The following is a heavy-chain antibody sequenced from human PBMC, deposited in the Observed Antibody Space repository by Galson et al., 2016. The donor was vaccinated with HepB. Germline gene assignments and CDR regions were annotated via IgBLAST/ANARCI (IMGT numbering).Heavy chain of an antibody. V-gene: IGHV4-4*02. J-gene: IGHJ4*02. D-gene: IGHD7-27*01. Sequence: GGSFTNNNWWSWVRQPPGKGLEWIGEMYHSGYTNYNPSLKSRVTMSVDKSKNQFSLRLFAVTAADTAEYHYVRVWGKYFDYWGQGALVTVSS. CDR1: GGSFTNNNW. CDR2: MYHSGYT. CDR3: VRVWGKYFDY.